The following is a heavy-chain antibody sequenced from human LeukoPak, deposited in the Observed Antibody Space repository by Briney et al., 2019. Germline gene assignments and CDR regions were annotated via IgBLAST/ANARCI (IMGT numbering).Heavy chain of an antibody. V-gene: IGHV3-20*04. D-gene: IGHD5-18*01. CDR3: ARTAMGGSGFDP. Sequence: GGSLRLSCAAFGFSFDDYGMSWVRQAPGKGLEWVSGINWNSGSTGYADSVKGRFTISRDNAKNSLYLQMNSLRAEDTALYYCARTAMGGSGFDPWGQGTLVTVSS. J-gene: IGHJ5*02. CDR2: INWNSGST. CDR1: GFSFDDYG.